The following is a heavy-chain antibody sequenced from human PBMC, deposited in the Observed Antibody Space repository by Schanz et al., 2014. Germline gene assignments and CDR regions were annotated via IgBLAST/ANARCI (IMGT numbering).Heavy chain of an antibody. CDR2: ISVYTGKT. Sequence: QVQLVQSGAEVKKPGASVRVSCKASGYTFTTYAMSWVRQAPGQGIEWEGWISVYTGKTKYGHEVQGSVTMTADTATTTASMYLRSLRSDAAAADDYSKAEYGIVTDSYTRLDPWGQGTLVTVSS. CDR1: GYTFTTYA. V-gene: IGHV1-18*01. D-gene: IGHD3-9*01. CDR3: SKAEYGIVTDSYTRLDP. J-gene: IGHJ5*02.